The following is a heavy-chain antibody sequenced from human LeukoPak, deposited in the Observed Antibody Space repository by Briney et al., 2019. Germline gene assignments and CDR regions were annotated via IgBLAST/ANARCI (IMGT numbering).Heavy chain of an antibody. CDR3: ARDGAPTYCSGGSCYSDAFDI. CDR2: ISSSGSTI. CDR1: GFTFSSYE. Sequence: GGSPRLSCAASGFTFSSYEMNWVRQAPGKGLEWVSYISSSGSTIYYADSVKGRFTISRDNAKNSLYLQMNSLRAEDMAVYYCARDGAPTYCSGGSCYSDAFDIWGQGTMVTVSS. J-gene: IGHJ3*02. D-gene: IGHD2-15*01. V-gene: IGHV3-48*03.